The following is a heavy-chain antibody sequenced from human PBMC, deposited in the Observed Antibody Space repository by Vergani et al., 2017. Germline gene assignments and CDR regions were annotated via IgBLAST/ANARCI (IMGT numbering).Heavy chain of an antibody. V-gene: IGHV3-33*03. Sequence: QVQLVESGGGVVQPGRSLRLSCAASGFTFSRYGMHWVRQAPGKGLEWVAVIWYDGSNKYYADSVKGRFTISRDNAKNSLYLQMNSLRAEDTALYYCAKEYPQWSGYFRGAFDIWGQGTMVTVSS. D-gene: IGHD3-3*01. CDR1: GFTFSRYG. CDR3: AKEYPQWSGYFRGAFDI. CDR2: IWYDGSNK. J-gene: IGHJ3*02.